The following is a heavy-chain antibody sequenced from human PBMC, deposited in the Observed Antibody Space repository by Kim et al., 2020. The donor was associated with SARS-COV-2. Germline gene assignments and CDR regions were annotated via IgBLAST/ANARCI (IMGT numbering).Heavy chain of an antibody. CDR3: AKGDYGGNSPAQSVNFD. D-gene: IGHD4-17*01. V-gene: IGHV3-30*18. J-gene: IGHJ4*01. CDR2: ISYDGSNK. CDR1: GFTFSSYG. Sequence: GGSLRLSCAASGFTFSSYGMHWVRQAPGKGLEWVAVISYDGSNKYYADSVKGRFTISRDNSKNTLYLQMNSLRAEDTAVYYCAKGDYGGNSPAQSVNFD.